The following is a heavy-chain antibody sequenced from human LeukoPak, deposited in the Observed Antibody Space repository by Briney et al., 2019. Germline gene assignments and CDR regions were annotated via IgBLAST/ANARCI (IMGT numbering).Heavy chain of an antibody. D-gene: IGHD6-13*01. CDR3: ARDRIGSSWYLGYYYYGMDV. Sequence: SQTLSLTCAISGDSVSSNSAAWNWIRQSPSRGLEWLGRTYYRSKWYNDYAVSVKSRITINPDTSKNQFSLQLNSVTPEDTAVYYCARDRIGSSWYLGYYYYGMDVWGQGTTVTVSS. CDR1: GDSVSSNSAA. CDR2: TYYRSKWYN. V-gene: IGHV6-1*01. J-gene: IGHJ6*02.